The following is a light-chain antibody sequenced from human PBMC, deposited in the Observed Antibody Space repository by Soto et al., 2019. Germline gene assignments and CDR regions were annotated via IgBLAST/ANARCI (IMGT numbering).Light chain of an antibody. Sequence: EVVLTQSPATLSLSPGERATLSCRASQSVSSYLAWYQQKPGQAPRLLIYDASNRATSIPARFSGSWSGTDFTLTISGLEPEDFAVYYCQQRSRWPLTFGGGTKVESK. CDR3: QQRSRWPLT. CDR2: DAS. V-gene: IGKV3-11*01. CDR1: QSVSSY. J-gene: IGKJ4*01.